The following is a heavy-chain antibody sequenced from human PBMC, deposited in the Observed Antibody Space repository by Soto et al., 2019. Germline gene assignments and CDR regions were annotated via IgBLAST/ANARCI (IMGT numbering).Heavy chain of an antibody. CDR1: GFTFSSYA. CDR2: ISGSGGST. J-gene: IGHJ4*02. D-gene: IGHD3-16*02. V-gene: IGHV3-23*01. CDR3: ASPDYGWGSYRPPVGFDY. Sequence: EVQLLESGGGLVQPGGSLRLSCAASGFTFSSYAMSWVRQAPGKGLEWVSAISGSGGSTYYADSVKGRFTISRDNSKNTVYLQMNSLRAEDTAVYYCASPDYGWGSYRPPVGFDYWGQGTLVTVSS.